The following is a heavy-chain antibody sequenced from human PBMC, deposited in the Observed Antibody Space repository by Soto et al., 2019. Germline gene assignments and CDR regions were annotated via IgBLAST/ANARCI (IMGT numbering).Heavy chain of an antibody. Sequence: GSLRLSCAASGFTFSSYSMNWARQAPGKGLEWVSYISSSTIYYADSVKGRFTISRDNAKNSLYLQMNSLRAEDTALYYCARDWDDILILGYWGQGTLVTVSS. CDR1: GFTFSSYS. V-gene: IGHV3-48*01. D-gene: IGHD3-9*01. J-gene: IGHJ4*02. CDR2: ISSSTI. CDR3: ARDWDDILILGY.